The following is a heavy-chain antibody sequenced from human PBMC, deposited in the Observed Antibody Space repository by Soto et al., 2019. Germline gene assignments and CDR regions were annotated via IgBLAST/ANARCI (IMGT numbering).Heavy chain of an antibody. CDR2: IIPIFGTA. CDR1: GGTFSSYA. D-gene: IGHD5-18*01. V-gene: IGHV1-69*01. J-gene: IGHJ6*02. CDR3: ARARQLEDTAMVGYYYYGMDV. Sequence: QVQLVQSGAEVKKPGSSVKVSCKASGGTFSSYAISWVRQAPGQGLEWMGGIIPIFGTANYAQKFQGRVTITADESTSTAYMELSSLRSEDTAVYYCARARQLEDTAMVGYYYYGMDVWGQGTTVTVSS.